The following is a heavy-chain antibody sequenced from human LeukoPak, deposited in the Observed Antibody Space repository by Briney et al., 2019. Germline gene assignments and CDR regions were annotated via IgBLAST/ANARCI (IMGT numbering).Heavy chain of an antibody. J-gene: IGHJ4*02. D-gene: IGHD3-22*01. CDR2: INPNSGGT. V-gene: IGHV1-2*02. CDR3: ARDLSGYSSRMEIGY. Sequence: ASVKVSCKASGYTFTGYCMHWVRQAPGQGLEWMGWINPNSGGTNYAQKFQGRVTMTRDTSISTAYMELSRLRSDDTAVYYCARDLSGYSSRMEIGYWGQGTLVTVSS. CDR1: GYTFTGYC.